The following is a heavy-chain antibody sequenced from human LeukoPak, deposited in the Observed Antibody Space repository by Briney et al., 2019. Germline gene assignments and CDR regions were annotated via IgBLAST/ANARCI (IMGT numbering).Heavy chain of an antibody. CDR1: GYTFTTYY. CDR2: INPSGGTT. J-gene: IGHJ4*02. CDR3: ARPYDISASYYDY. V-gene: IGHV1-46*01. D-gene: IGHD3-22*01. Sequence: ASVKVSCKASGYTFTTYYIHWVRQAPGQGLEWVGIINPSGGTTTYAQKFQGRVTMTRDTSTSTVYMELNSLRSEDTAVYYCARPYDISASYYDYWGQGTLVTVSS.